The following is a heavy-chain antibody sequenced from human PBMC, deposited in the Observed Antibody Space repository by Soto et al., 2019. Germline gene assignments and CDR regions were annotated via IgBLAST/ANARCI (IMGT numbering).Heavy chain of an antibody. V-gene: IGHV1-18*01. Sequence: ASVKVSCKASGYTFASYGISWVRQAPGKGLEWMGGINAYNGDTNSAPKVQGRVTMTEDTSTDTAYMELSSLRSDDTAVYCCARIFPGTPIPGIWGQGPMVTVSS. J-gene: IGHJ3*02. CDR1: GYTFASYG. CDR2: INAYNGDT. CDR3: ARIFPGTPIPGI. D-gene: IGHD3-9*01.